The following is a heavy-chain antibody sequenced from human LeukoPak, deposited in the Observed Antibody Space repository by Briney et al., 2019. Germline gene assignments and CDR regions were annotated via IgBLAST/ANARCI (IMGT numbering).Heavy chain of an antibody. Sequence: ASVKVSCKASGYTFTGYYMHWVRQAPGQGLEWMGWISAYNGNTNYAQKLQGRVTMTTDTSTSTAYMELRSLRSDDTAVYYCASFRNLDAFDIWGQGTMVTVSS. CDR2: ISAYNGNT. V-gene: IGHV1-18*04. CDR3: ASFRNLDAFDI. D-gene: IGHD1-14*01. CDR1: GYTFTGYY. J-gene: IGHJ3*02.